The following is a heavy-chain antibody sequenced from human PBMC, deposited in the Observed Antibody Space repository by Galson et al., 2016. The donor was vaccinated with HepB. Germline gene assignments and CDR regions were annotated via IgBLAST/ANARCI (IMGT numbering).Heavy chain of an antibody. V-gene: IGHV3-23*01. Sequence: SLRLSCAASGLTFGNYAMNWVRQAPGKGLEWVSVINPTGDTTYYADSVKGRFTVSRDNSQNTLYLQMNSLGAEDTAIYYCAKGRLPSRYYFHYYMDGWGKGTTVTVSS. CDR2: INPTGDTT. J-gene: IGHJ6*03. CDR1: GLTFGNYA. D-gene: IGHD5-12*01. CDR3: AKGRLPSRYYFHYYMDG.